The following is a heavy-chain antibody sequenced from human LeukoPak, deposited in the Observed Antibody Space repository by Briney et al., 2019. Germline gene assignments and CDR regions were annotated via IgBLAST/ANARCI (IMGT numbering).Heavy chain of an antibody. J-gene: IGHJ4*02. Sequence: GGSLSLSCAASGFSFSSYAMTWVRQRPRPGLELDSSISGSGVTTYYAASVKGRFTISRDNSKNTFYLQMNSLRAEDTAVYYCAKLVGPTTSYFDPWGQGTLVTVSS. CDR2: ISGSGVTT. V-gene: IGHV3-23*01. D-gene: IGHD1-26*01. CDR1: GFSFSSYA. CDR3: AKLVGPTTSYFDP.